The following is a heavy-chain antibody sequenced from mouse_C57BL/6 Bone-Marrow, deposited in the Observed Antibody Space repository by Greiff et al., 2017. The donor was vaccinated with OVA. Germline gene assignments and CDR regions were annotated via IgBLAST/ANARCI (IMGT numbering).Heavy chain of an antibody. D-gene: IGHD2-1*01. V-gene: IGHV1-5*01. J-gene: IGHJ1*03. CDR2: IYPGNSDT. CDR1: GYAFTSYW. CDR3: ARDGNFLYRYFDV. Sequence: VQLQQSGTVLARPGASVKMSCKTSGYAFTSYWMHWVKQRPGQGLEWIGAIYPGNSDTSYNQKFKGKAKLTAVTSSSTAYMALSSLTNEDSAVYYCARDGNFLYRYFDVWGTGTTVTVSS.